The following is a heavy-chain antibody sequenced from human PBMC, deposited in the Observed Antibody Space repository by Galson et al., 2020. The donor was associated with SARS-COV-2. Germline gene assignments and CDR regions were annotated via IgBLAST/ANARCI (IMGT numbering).Heavy chain of an antibody. Sequence: SQTLSLPCTVSGGSVSSGSYYWSWLRQPPGKGLEWIGYIYYSGSTNYNPSLKSRVTISVDTSKNQFSLKLSSVTAADTAVYYCARDRGIAVAGYDYYYGMDVWGQGTTVTVSS. V-gene: IGHV4-61*01. CDR2: IYYSGST. D-gene: IGHD6-19*01. CDR1: GGSVSSGSYY. J-gene: IGHJ6*02. CDR3: ARDRGIAVAGYDYYYGMDV.